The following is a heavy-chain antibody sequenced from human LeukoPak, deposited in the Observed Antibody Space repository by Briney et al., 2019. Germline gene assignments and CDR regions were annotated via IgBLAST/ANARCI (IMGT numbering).Heavy chain of an antibody. CDR2: IRYDGSNK. J-gene: IGHJ4*02. V-gene: IGHV3-30*02. D-gene: IGHD1-7*01. CDR3: AKLYNWNYGYFDY. CDR1: GFTFSSYG. Sequence: GGSLRLSCAASGFTFSSYGMHWVRQAPDKGLEWVAFIRYDGSNKYYADSVKGRFTISRDNSKNTLYLQMNSLRAEDTAVYYCAKLYNWNYGYFDYWGQGTLVTVSS.